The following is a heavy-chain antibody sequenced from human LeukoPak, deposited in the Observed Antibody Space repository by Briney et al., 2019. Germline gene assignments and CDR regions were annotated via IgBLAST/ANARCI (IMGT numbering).Heavy chain of an antibody. CDR1: GGSISSYY. J-gene: IGHJ3*02. D-gene: IGHD6-25*01. Sequence: SETLSLTCTVSGGSISSYYWSWIRQPPGKGLEWIGYIYYSGSTNYNPSLKSRVTISVDTSKNQFSLKLSSVTAADTAVYYCARWRLRKIDAFDIWGQGTMVTVSS. CDR2: IYYSGST. CDR3: ARWRLRKIDAFDI. V-gene: IGHV4-59*01.